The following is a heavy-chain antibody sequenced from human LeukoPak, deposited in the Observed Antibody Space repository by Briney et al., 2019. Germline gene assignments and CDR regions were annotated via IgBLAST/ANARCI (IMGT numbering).Heavy chain of an antibody. CDR1: GGSFSGYY. V-gene: IGHV4-34*01. CDR2: INHSGST. J-gene: IGHJ3*02. CDR3: ASPGSGYSYGYAFDI. Sequence: PSETLSLTCAVYGGSFSGYYWSWIRQPPGKGLEWIGEINHSGSTNYNPSLKSRVTISVDTSKNQFSLKLSSVTAADTAVYYCASPGSGYSYGYAFDIWGQGTMVTVSS. D-gene: IGHD5-18*01.